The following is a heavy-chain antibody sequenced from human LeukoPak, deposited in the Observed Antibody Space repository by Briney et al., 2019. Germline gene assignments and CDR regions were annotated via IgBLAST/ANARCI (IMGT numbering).Heavy chain of an antibody. CDR3: AKRIAMVRGPAFDI. D-gene: IGHD3-10*01. Sequence: GGSLRPSCAASGFTFSSYGMRWVRQAPGKGLEWVSAISGSGGSTYYADSVKGRFTISRDNSKNTLYLQMNSLRADDTAVYYCAKRIAMVRGPAFDIWGQGTMVTVSS. CDR2: ISGSGGST. J-gene: IGHJ3*02. V-gene: IGHV3-23*01. CDR1: GFTFSSYG.